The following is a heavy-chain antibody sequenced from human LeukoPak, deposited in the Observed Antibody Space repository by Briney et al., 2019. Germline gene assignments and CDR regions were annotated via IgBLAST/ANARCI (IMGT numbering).Heavy chain of an antibody. CDR3: AREIGGSGRGDV. CDR1: GGSISSYY. J-gene: IGHJ6*02. D-gene: IGHD3-10*01. V-gene: IGHV4-59*13. CDR2: IYSSGNT. Sequence: SETLSLTCTVPGGSISSYYWSWIRQPPGKGLEWIGYIYSSGNTNYNPSLKSRVTISIDTSKNQFSLKLSSVTAADTAVYYCAREIGGSGRGDVWGQGTTVTVSS.